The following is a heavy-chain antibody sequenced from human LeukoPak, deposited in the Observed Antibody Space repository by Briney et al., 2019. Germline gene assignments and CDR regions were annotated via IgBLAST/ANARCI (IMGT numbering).Heavy chain of an antibody. CDR1: GYTFTSYG. V-gene: IGHV1-18*01. D-gene: IGHD3-16*02. CDR2: ISAYNGNT. Sequence: ASVKVSCKASGYTFTSYGISWVRQAPGQGLEWMGWISAYNGNTNYAQKLQGRVTMTTDTSTSTAYMELRSLRSDDTAVYYCARDLLPMITFGRVIVIPDYWGQGTLVTVSS. J-gene: IGHJ4*02. CDR3: ARDLLPMITFGRVIVIPDY.